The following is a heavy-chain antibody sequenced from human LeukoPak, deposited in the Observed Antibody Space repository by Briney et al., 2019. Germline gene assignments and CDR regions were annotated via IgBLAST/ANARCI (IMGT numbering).Heavy chain of an antibody. CDR3: AKERYYYYYMDV. V-gene: IGHV3-30*18. CDR1: GFTFSSSV. CDR2: ISYDGSNK. J-gene: IGHJ6*03. Sequence: GGSLRLSCAASGFTFSSSVMHWVRQAPGKGLEWVAVISYDGSNKYYADSVKGRFTISRDNSKNTLYLQMNSLRAEDTAVYYCAKERYYYYYMDVWGKGTTVTVSS.